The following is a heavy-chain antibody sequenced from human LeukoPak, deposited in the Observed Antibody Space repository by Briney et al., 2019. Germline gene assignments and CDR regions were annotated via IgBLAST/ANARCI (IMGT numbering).Heavy chain of an antibody. CDR1: GGSISSGSYY. V-gene: IGHV4-61*02. CDR3: ARARPSLQTYYYDSSGWYYFDY. Sequence: PSQTLSLTCTVSGGSISSGSYYWSWIRQPAGKGLEWIGRIYTSGSTNYNPSLKSRVTISVDTSKNQFSLKLSSVTAADTAVYYCARARPSLQTYYYDSSGWYYFDYWGQGTLVTVSS. CDR2: IYTSGST. D-gene: IGHD3-22*01. J-gene: IGHJ4*02.